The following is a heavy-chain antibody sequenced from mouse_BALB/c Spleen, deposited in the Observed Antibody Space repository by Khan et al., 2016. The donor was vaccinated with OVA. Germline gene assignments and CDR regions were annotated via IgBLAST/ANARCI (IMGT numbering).Heavy chain of an antibody. Sequence: VQLQQSGAELAKPGASVKMSCKASGYTFINYGILWIKQRPGQGLEWIGYINPSTGYTDYNQNFKDKATWTADKSSSTAYMQLSSLTSEDSTVYYCARRGLRWDFDYWGQGTTLTVSS. CDR2: INPSTGYT. V-gene: IGHV1-4*01. D-gene: IGHD1-1*01. J-gene: IGHJ2*01. CDR3: ARRGLRWDFDY. CDR1: GYTFINYG.